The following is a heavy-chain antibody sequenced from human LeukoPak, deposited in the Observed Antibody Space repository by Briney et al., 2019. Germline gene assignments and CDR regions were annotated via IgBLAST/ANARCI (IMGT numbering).Heavy chain of an antibody. Sequence: ASVKVSCKATSRISWVRQAPGQGLEWMGWIGTYGGDTYYTQKFQGRITVTTDTSTSTVYMELRNLRSDDTAVYYCARDLWNFYDDSGYNRDFDSWGQGTLVTVSS. J-gene: IGHJ5*01. V-gene: IGHV1-18*01. CDR2: IGTYGGDT. CDR3: ARDLWNFYDDSGYNRDFDS. CDR1: TSR. D-gene: IGHD3-22*01.